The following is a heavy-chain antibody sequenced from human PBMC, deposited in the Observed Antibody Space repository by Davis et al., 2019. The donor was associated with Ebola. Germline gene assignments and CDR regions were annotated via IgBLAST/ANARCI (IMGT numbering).Heavy chain of an antibody. Sequence: PGGSLRLSCAASGFTFSNYAMQWVRQAPGKGLEWLAVISKDGSTTFYAESMKGRFTISRDNSKSMLYLQINRLRTEETAVYYCARYVGSSGIGYFDSWGQGTLVTVSS. V-gene: IGHV3-30*04. CDR3: ARYVGSSGIGYFDS. D-gene: IGHD3-22*01. CDR1: GFTFSNYA. J-gene: IGHJ4*02. CDR2: ISKDGSTT.